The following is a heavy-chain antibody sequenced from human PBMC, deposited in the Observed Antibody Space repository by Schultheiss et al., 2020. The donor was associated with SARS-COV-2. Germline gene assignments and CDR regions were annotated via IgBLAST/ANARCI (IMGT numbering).Heavy chain of an antibody. CDR1: GFTFSSYS. V-gene: IGHV3-48*04. CDR3: ARGGYSSSWYDY. CDR2: ISSSSSTM. Sequence: GESLKISCAASGFTFSSYSMNWVRQAPGKGLEWVSYISSSSSTMFYADSVKGRFTISRDNAKNSLYLQMNSLRAKDTAVYYCARGGYSSSWYDYWGQGTLVTVSS. J-gene: IGHJ4*02. D-gene: IGHD6-13*01.